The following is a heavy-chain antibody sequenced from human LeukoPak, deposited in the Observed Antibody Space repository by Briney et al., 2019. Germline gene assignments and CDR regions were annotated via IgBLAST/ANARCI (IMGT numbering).Heavy chain of an antibody. CDR3: ASGTVTKSYYYYYMDV. V-gene: IGHV3-74*01. J-gene: IGHJ6*03. CDR2: INSDGGTT. D-gene: IGHD4-17*01. Sequence: PGGSLRLSCGASGFTFGTYWMHWVRQAPGKGLVWVSGINSDGGTTTYADSVKGRFTISRDNSKNTLYLQMNSLRAEDTAVYYCASGTVTKSYYYYYMDVWGKGTTVTISS. CDR1: GFTFGTYW.